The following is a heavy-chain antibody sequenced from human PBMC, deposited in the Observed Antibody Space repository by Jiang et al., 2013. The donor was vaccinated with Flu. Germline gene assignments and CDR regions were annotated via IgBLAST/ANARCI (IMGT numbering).Heavy chain of an antibody. CDR1: GFALSTSGVG. D-gene: IGHD3-10*01. CDR2: IYWDADK. CDR3: AHSSFLWSGQLLPLYAFDV. V-gene: IGHV2-5*02. Sequence: KPTQTLTLTCTFSGFALSTSGVGVGWIRQPPGGALEWLALIYWDADKRYSPFMRRRLTVTEDTSKNQVVLIMTDMDPADTATYYCAHSSFLWSGQLLPLYAFDVWGQGTLVTVSS. J-gene: IGHJ3*01.